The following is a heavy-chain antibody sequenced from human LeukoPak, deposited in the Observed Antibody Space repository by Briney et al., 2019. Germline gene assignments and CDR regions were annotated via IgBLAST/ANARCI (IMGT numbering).Heavy chain of an antibody. V-gene: IGHV4-39*01. CDR1: GGSISSTIYH. J-gene: IGHJ4*02. D-gene: IGHD3-22*01. CDR3: ARTITVIKRYFDF. Sequence: PSETLSLTCTVSGGSISSTIYHWGWIRQRPGKGLEWIGSIDYSGSTYYNPSLKSRVTISVDTSKNQFSLNLSSVTAADTAVYYCARTITVIKRYFDFWGQGTLVTVSS. CDR2: IDYSGST.